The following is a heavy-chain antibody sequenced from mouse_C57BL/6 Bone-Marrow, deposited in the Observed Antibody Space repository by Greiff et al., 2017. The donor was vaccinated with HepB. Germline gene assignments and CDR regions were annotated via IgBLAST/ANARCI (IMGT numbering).Heavy chain of an antibody. CDR3: ARFDTTVVDWYFDV. D-gene: IGHD1-1*01. Sequence: EVKLVESGGGLVKPGGSLKLSCAASGFTFSSYAMSWVRQTPEKRLEWVATISDGGSYTYYPDNVKGRFPISRDNAKNNLYLQMSHLKSEDTAMYYCARFDTTVVDWYFDVWGTGTTVTVSS. CDR1: GFTFSSYA. J-gene: IGHJ1*03. CDR2: ISDGGSYT. V-gene: IGHV5-4*03.